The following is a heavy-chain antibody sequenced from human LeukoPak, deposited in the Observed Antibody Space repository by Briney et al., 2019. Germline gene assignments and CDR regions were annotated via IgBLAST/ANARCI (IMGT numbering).Heavy chain of an antibody. CDR2: IYPGDSDT. V-gene: IGHV5-51*01. D-gene: IGHD5-24*01. J-gene: IGHJ3*02. CDR3: ARPLEMATIMAFDI. CDR1: GYSFTSYW. Sequence: GESLKISCQGSGYSFTSYWIAWVRQMPGKGLEWMGIIYPGDSDTRYSPSFQGQVTISADKSISTAYLQWSSLKASDTAIYYCARPLEMATIMAFDIWGQGTMVTVSS.